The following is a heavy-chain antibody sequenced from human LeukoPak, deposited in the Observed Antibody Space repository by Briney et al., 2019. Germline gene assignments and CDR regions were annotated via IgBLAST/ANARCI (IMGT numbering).Heavy chain of an antibody. V-gene: IGHV1-2*02. CDR2: INPNSGVT. Sequence: ASVKVSCKASGYTFTGYYMHWVRQAPRQGLEWMGWINPNSGVTNYAQKFQGRVTMTRDTSISTVYMELSRLTSDDTAVYYCARDVHCSSTSCLDAFDIWGQGTMVTVSS. D-gene: IGHD2-2*01. CDR3: ARDVHCSSTSCLDAFDI. J-gene: IGHJ3*02. CDR1: GYTFTGYY.